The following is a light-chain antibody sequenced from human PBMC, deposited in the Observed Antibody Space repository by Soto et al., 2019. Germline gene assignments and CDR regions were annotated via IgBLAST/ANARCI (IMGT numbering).Light chain of an antibody. V-gene: IGKV1-8*01. Sequence: AIRMTQSPSSFSASTGDRVTITCRASQGISSYLAWYQQKPGKAPKLLIYAASTLQSGVPSRFSGSGSGTDFTLTIRCLQSEDFATYYCQQYYSYPRTFGQGTKVDNK. CDR3: QQYYSYPRT. J-gene: IGKJ1*01. CDR1: QGISSY. CDR2: AAS.